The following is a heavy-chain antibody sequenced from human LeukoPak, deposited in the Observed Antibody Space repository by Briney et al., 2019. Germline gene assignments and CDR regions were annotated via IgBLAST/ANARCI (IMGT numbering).Heavy chain of an antibody. CDR1: GGSISSTSYF. D-gene: IGHD3-10*01. CDR2: IYYSGST. J-gene: IGHJ4*02. Sequence: SETLSLTCTVSGGSISSTSYFWGWIRQPPGKGLEWIGSIYYSGSTYYNPSLKSRVTISVDTSKNQFSLRLRSVTAADTAVYYCARHQFYGSGSYYFDHWGQGTLVSVSS. CDR3: ARHQFYGSGSYYFDH. V-gene: IGHV4-39*01.